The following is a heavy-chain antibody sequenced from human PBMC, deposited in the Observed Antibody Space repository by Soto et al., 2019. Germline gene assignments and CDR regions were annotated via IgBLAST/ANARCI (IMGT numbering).Heavy chain of an antibody. Sequence: QVQVVQSGAEVKKPESSVKVSCKPSGGTFNTYTVNWVRLAPGHGLEWMGRFIPILDMANYAQKFQDRVTITADRSTFTANMELYSLTSDDTAVYYCSITYCRDNSCPRDFDFWGPGTRVTVSS. CDR3: SITYCRDNSCPRDFDF. J-gene: IGHJ4*02. CDR1: GGTFNTYT. CDR2: FIPILDMA. D-gene: IGHD2-21*01. V-gene: IGHV1-69*02.